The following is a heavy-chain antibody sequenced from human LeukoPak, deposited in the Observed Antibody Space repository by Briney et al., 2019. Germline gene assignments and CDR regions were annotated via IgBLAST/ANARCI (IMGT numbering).Heavy chain of an antibody. J-gene: IGHJ3*02. V-gene: IGHV4-39*07. D-gene: IGHD1-26*01. CDR3: ASTKRLGDDAFDI. Sequence: PSETLSLTCTVSGGSISSSSYSWGWIRQPPGKGLVWIGSIYYSGSTYYNPSLKSRVTISVDTSKNQSSLKLSSVTAADTAVYYCASTKRLGDDAFDIWGQGTMVTVSS. CDR1: GGSISSSSYS. CDR2: IYYSGST.